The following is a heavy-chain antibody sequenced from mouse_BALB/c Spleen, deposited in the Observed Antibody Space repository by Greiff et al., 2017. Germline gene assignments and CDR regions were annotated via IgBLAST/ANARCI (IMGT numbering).Heavy chain of an antibody. CDR3: ASHYYGYPY. V-gene: IGHV1-7*01. D-gene: IGHD1-2*01. CDR2: INPSTGYT. CDR1: GYTFTSYW. Sequence: QVQLQQPGAELVKPGASVKLSCKASGYTFTSYWMHWVKQRPGQGLEWIGCINPSTGYTEYNQKFKDKATLTADKSSSTAYMQLSSLTSEDSAVYYCASHYYGYPYWGQGTTLTVSS. J-gene: IGHJ2*01.